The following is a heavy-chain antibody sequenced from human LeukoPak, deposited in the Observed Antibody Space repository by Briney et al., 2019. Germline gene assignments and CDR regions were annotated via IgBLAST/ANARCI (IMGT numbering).Heavy chain of an antibody. J-gene: IGHJ5*02. CDR3: ARRNDFWSGYYYHWFDP. CDR2: ISHSGST. V-gene: IGHV4-59*01. CDR1: GGSISTFY. Sequence: SETLSLTCTVSGGSISTFYWSWIRQPPGKGLEWIAYISHSGSTSYNPFLKSRVIMSVDTSKNQFSLKLSSVTAADTAVYYCARRNDFWSGYYYHWFDPWGQGTLVTVSS. D-gene: IGHD3-3*01.